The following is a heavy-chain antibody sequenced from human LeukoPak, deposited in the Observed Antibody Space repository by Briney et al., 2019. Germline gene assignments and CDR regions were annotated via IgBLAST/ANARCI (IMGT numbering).Heavy chain of an antibody. CDR3: ARDGLHTAHFDY. V-gene: IGHV3-48*03. CDR2: ISSSGSTI. Sequence: GGSLRLSCAASGFTFSSYEMNWVRQAPGKGLEWVSHISSSGSTIYYADSVKGRFTISRDNAKNSLFLQMNSLRDEDTAVYYCARDGLHTAHFDYWGQGTLVTVS. D-gene: IGHD5-18*01. J-gene: IGHJ4*02. CDR1: GFTFSSYE.